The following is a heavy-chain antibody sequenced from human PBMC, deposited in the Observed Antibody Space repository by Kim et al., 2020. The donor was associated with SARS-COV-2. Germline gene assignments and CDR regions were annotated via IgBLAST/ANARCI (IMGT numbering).Heavy chain of an antibody. V-gene: IGHV4-59*13. CDR2: IYYSGST. Sequence: SETLSLTCTVSGGSISSYYWSWIRQPPGKGLEWIGYIYYSGSTNYNPSLKSRVTISVDTSKNQFSLKLSSVTAADTAVYYCASRYSSSWYGAFSYYGMDVWGQGTTVTVSS. CDR3: ASRYSSSWYGAFSYYGMDV. J-gene: IGHJ6*02. D-gene: IGHD6-13*01. CDR1: GGSISSYY.